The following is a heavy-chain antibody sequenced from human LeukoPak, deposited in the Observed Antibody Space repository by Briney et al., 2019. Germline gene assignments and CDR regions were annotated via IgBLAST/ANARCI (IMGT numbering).Heavy chain of an antibody. J-gene: IGHJ3*01. CDR2: TYFGSKWYN. D-gene: IGHD1-1*01. Sequence: SQTLSLTCAISGDSVSDNGVAWNWIRQSPSRGLEWLGRTYFGSKWYNDYALSVKSRLTITPDTSKNQFSLQLNSVTPEDTAVYDCARQRSRALDLWGQGTMVTVSS. CDR3: ARQRSRALDL. V-gene: IGHV6-1*01. CDR1: GDSVSDNGVA.